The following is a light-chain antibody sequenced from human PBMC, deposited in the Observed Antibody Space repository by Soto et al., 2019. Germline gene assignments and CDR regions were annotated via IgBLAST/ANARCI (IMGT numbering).Light chain of an antibody. CDR1: QTVSSW. CDR3: QQYNNWPRT. V-gene: IGKV1-5*03. Sequence: DIQLTQSPSTLSASVGDRVTLTWRARQTVSSWLAWHQQKPGKAPKLLIYTASRLESGVPSRFSGSGSGTEFSLTISSLQSEDFAVYYCQQYNNWPRTIGQGTKVDIK. CDR2: TAS. J-gene: IGKJ1*01.